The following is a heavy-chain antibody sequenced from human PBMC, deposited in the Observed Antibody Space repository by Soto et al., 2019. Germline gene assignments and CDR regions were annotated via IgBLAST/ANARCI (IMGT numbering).Heavy chain of an antibody. CDR2: IIPIFGTA. J-gene: IGHJ4*02. CDR1: GGTFSSYA. Sequence: EASVKVSCKASGGTFSSYAISWVRQAPGQGLEWMGGIIPIFGTANYAQKFQGRVTITADESTSTAYMELSSLRSEDTAVYYCAREGNYCTNGVCPNNFDYWGQGTLVTVSS. CDR3: AREGNYCTNGVCPNNFDY. V-gene: IGHV1-69*13. D-gene: IGHD2-8*01.